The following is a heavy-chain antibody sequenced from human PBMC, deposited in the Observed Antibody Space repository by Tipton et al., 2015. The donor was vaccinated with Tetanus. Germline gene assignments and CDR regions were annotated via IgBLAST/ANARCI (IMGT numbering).Heavy chain of an antibody. Sequence: SLRLSCAASGFIFSDYYMSWIRKAPGRGLEWLSFISGDGSTIHYADSVKGRFSVSRDNSRSTLYLQMNSLRAEDTAVYYCARGSSPISGVIIIPNYFDSWGRGTLVTVSS. D-gene: IGHD3-3*01. CDR1: GFIFSDYY. CDR3: ARGSSPISGVIIIPNYFDS. CDR2: ISGDGSTI. J-gene: IGHJ4*02. V-gene: IGHV3-11*04.